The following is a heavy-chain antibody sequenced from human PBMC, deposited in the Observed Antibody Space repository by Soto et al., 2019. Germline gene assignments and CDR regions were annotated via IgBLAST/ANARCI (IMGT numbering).Heavy chain of an antibody. CDR3: AKDSIPYSSSYDLDH. CDR1: GFSFSGYA. V-gene: IGHV3-23*01. J-gene: IGHJ4*02. CDR2: ITGTGVSI. D-gene: IGHD6-6*01. Sequence: EVQLLESGGGLVQPGGSLRLSCVASGFSFSGYAMSWVRQAPGKGLEWVSSITGTGVSIYYADSVRGRFTISRDNSKNPLYLQMSSLRAEDAARYYCAKDSIPYSSSYDLDHWGRGALVTVSS.